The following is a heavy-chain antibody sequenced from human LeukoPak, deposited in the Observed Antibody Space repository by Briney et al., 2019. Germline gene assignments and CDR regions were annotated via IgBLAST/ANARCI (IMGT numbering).Heavy chain of an antibody. CDR1: GGTFSSYA. Sequence: ASVKVSCKASGGTFSSYAISWVRQAPGQGLEWMGWISAYNGNTNYAQKLQGRVTMTTDTSTSTAYMELRSLRSDDTAVYYCARDSGLGYSSGWYGNWFDPWGQGTLVTVSS. D-gene: IGHD6-19*01. CDR2: ISAYNGNT. J-gene: IGHJ5*02. CDR3: ARDSGLGYSSGWYGNWFDP. V-gene: IGHV1-18*01.